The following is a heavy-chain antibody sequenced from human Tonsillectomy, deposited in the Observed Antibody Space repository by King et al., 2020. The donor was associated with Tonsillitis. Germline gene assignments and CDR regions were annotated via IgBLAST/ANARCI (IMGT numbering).Heavy chain of an antibody. D-gene: IGHD1-26*01. CDR1: GGSISSSDHY. Sequence: LQLQESGPGVVNPSEPLSLTCTVSGGSISSSDHYWAWVGQPPRKGLAWIWSMYDSRAIFYNPSLKSRITISGGTSENRFSLKLRSVTAADTAVYFCARYVDGSFDYWGQGALVTVSS. J-gene: IGHJ4*02. V-gene: IGHV4-39*01. CDR2: MYDSRAI. CDR3: ARYVDGSFDY.